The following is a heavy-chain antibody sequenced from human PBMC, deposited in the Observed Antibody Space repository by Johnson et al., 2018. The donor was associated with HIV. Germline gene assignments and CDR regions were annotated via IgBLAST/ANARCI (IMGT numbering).Heavy chain of an antibody. CDR3: ARDGRDMVTRGAFDI. CDR2: IFSVGNA. Sequence: VQLVESGGGLVQPGGSLRLSCAASGITVSSNYMSWVRQAPGKGLEWVSVIFSVGNAYYADSVKGRFTISRDNSNNMVDLQMNSLRPEDTAVYYCARDGRDMVTRGAFDIWGQGTVVTVSS. D-gene: IGHD5-18*01. J-gene: IGHJ3*02. CDR1: GITVSSNY. V-gene: IGHV3-66*02.